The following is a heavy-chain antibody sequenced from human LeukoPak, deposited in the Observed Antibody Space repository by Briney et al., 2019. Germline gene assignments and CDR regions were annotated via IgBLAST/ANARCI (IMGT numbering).Heavy chain of an antibody. V-gene: IGHV3-30-3*01. CDR1: GFTFSSYG. CDR2: ISYDGSNK. J-gene: IGHJ6*02. D-gene: IGHD3-3*01. CDR3: ARDSRFLEWLLPPLVGMDV. Sequence: GTSLRLSCAASGFTFSSYGIHWVRQAPGKGLEWVAVISYDGSNKYYADSVKGRFTISRDNSKNTLYLQMSSLRAEDTAVYYCARDSRFLEWLLPPLVGMDVWGRGTTSPSP.